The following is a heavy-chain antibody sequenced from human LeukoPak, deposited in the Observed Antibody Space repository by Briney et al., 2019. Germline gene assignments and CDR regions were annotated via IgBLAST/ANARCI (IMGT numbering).Heavy chain of an antibody. CDR2: IDYSGGST. V-gene: IGHV3-23*01. CDR1: GFTFSSYA. D-gene: IGHD7-27*01. Sequence: PGGSLRLSCAASGFTFSSYAMSWVRQAPGKGLEWVSTIDYSGGSTYYADSVKGRFTISRDNSKNTLYMQMNSLRAEDTAVYYCARDKNWGSGAFDIWGQGTMVTVSS. CDR3: ARDKNWGSGAFDI. J-gene: IGHJ3*02.